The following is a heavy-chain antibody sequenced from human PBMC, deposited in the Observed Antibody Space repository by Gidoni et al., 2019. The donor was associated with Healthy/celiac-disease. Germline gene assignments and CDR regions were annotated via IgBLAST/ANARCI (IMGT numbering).Heavy chain of an antibody. CDR2: IKQDGSEK. CDR3: ARELRYFDWLLSTRDGDAFDI. J-gene: IGHJ3*02. D-gene: IGHD3-9*01. V-gene: IGHV3-7*04. Sequence: EVQLVESGGGLVQPGGSLRLSCAASGFTFSSYWMSWVRQAPGKGLEWVANIKQDGSEKYYVDSVKGRFTISRDNAKNSLYLQMNSLRAEDTAVYYCARELRYFDWLLSTRDGDAFDIWGQGTMVTVSS. CDR1: GFTFSSYW.